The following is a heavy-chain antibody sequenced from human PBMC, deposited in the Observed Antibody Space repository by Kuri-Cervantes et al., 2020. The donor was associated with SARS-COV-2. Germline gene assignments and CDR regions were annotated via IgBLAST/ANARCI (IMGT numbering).Heavy chain of an antibody. J-gene: IGHJ4*02. Sequence: GESLKISCAGSGFSFSTYSMNWVRQAPGKGLEWTSYIGVGGTPIYYAASGRGRFTISRDNAKNSAYLQMSSLRDEDTAIYYCVIGAGGNSWGQGTLVTVSS. CDR2: IGVGGTPI. D-gene: IGHD3-10*01. V-gene: IGHV3-48*02. CDR3: VIGAGGNS. CDR1: GFSFSTYS.